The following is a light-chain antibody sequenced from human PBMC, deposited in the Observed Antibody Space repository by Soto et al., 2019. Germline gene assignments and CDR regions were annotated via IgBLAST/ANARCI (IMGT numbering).Light chain of an antibody. J-gene: IGKJ2*01. V-gene: IGKV1-39*01. CDR3: QQSYSTPYT. Sequence: IQVTQSPSSLSASVGDRITITCRASQSISTYLNWYLQKPGEAPKLLIYVASSLQSGVPSRFSGSGSGTDFTLTISSLQPEDFATYYCQQSYSTPYTFGQGTKLEIK. CDR1: QSISTY. CDR2: VAS.